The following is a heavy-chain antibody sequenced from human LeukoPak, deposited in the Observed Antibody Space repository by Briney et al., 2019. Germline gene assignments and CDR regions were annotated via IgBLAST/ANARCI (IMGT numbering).Heavy chain of an antibody. D-gene: IGHD2-8*01. CDR2: ISAYNGNT. J-gene: IGHJ6*02. Sequence: ASVKVSCKASGYTFTSYGTSWVRQAPGQGLEWMGWISAYNGNTNYAQKLQGRVTMTTDTSTSTAYMELRSLRSDDTAVYYCARDKCTNGVCRIDYYYYGMDVWGQGTTVTVSS. CDR1: GYTFTSYG. CDR3: ARDKCTNGVCRIDYYYYGMDV. V-gene: IGHV1-18*01.